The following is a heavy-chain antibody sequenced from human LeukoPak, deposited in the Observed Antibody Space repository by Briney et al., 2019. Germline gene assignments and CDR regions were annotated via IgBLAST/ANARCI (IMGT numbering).Heavy chain of an antibody. Sequence: PSQTLSLTCTVSGGSISSGDYYWTWIRQPPGKGLEWIGYIYYSGSTLYNPSLKTRVTISLGTPKNQFSLKLSSVTAADTAVYYCARSHDSSGYYYNYWGQGTLVTVLS. J-gene: IGHJ4*02. D-gene: IGHD3-22*01. V-gene: IGHV4-30-4*01. CDR3: ARSHDSSGYYYNY. CDR2: IYYSGST. CDR1: GGSISSGDYY.